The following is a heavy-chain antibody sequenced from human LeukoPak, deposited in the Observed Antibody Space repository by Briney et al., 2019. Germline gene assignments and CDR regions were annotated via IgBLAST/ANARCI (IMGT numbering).Heavy chain of an antibody. CDR1: GYTFTSYG. D-gene: IGHD3-3*01. Sequence: SVKVSCKASGYTFTSYGISWVRQAPGQGLEWMGRIIPILGIANYAQKFQGRVTITADKSTSTAYMELSSLRSEDTAVYYCARVYDPYYYYGMDVWGQGTTVTVSS. CDR3: ARVYDPYYYYGMDV. V-gene: IGHV1-69*04. J-gene: IGHJ6*02. CDR2: IIPILGIA.